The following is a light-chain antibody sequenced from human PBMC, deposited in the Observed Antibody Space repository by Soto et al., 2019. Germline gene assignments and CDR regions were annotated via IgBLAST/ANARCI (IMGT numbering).Light chain of an antibody. J-gene: IGKJ2*01. CDR1: QGINTY. Sequence: IQLTQSPSSLSASVGDRVTITCRASQGINTYLAWYQQKPGKAPELLIYAASTLQSGVPSRFSGSGSGTDFTLTITRLQPDDFATYYCQQLNSYPRTFGQGTKLEIK. CDR2: AAS. V-gene: IGKV1-9*01. CDR3: QQLNSYPRT.